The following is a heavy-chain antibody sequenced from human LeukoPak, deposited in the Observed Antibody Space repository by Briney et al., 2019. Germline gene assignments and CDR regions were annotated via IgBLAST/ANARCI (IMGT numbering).Heavy chain of an antibody. CDR3: ARPTGGSYFDYYYYMDV. CDR1: GGSISSYY. V-gene: IGHV4-59*08. CDR2: IYYSGST. Sequence: PSETLSLTCTVSGGSISSYYWSWIRQPPGKGLEWIGYIYYSGSTNYNPSLKSRVTISVDTSKNQFSLKLSSVTAADTAVYYCARPTGGSYFDYYYYMDVWGKGTTVTVSS. J-gene: IGHJ6*03. D-gene: IGHD1-26*01.